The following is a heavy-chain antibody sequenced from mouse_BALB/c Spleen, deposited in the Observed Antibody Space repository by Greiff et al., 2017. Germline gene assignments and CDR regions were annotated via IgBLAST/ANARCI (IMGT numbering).Heavy chain of an antibody. J-gene: IGHJ4*01. CDR1: GFTFSSYG. CDR2: ISSGGSYT. Sequence: EVHLVESGGDLVKPGGSLKLSCAASGFTFSSYGMSWVRQTPDKRLEWVATISSGGSYTYYPDSVKGRFTISRDNAKNTLYLQMSSLKSEDTAMYYCASTYGYGNYDAMDYWGQGTSVTVSS. V-gene: IGHV5-6*01. CDR3: ASTYGYGNYDAMDY. D-gene: IGHD2-10*02.